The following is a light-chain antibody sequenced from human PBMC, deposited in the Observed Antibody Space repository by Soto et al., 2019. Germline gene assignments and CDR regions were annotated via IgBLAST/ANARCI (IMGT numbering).Light chain of an antibody. CDR2: LGS. CDR1: QSLLHSNGYKY. V-gene: IGKV2-28*01. Sequence: DIVMTQSPLSLPVTPGEPASISCRSSQSLLHSNGYKYLDWYLQKPEQSPQLLIYLGSNRASGVPDRFSGSGSGTDFTLKISRVEAEDVGVYYCMQALQTPMYTFGQGTKLEIK. J-gene: IGKJ2*01. CDR3: MQALQTPMYT.